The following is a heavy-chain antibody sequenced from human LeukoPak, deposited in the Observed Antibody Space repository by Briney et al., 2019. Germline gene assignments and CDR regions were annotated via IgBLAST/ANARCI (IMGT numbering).Heavy chain of an antibody. J-gene: IGHJ4*02. CDR1: GGSISSYY. V-gene: IGHV4-59*01. Sequence: SETLSLTCTVSGGSISSYYWSWIRQPPGKGLEWIGYIYYSGSTNYNPSLKSRVTISVDTSKNQFSLKLSSVTAADTAVYYCARVVVSGMIVVVTDYFDYWGQGTLVTVSS. CDR3: ARVVVSGMIVVVTDYFDY. CDR2: IYYSGST. D-gene: IGHD3-22*01.